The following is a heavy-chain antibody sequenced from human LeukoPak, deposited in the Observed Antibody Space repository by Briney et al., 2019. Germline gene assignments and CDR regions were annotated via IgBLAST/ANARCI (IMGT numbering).Heavy chain of an antibody. V-gene: IGHV4-59*12. J-gene: IGHJ4*02. CDR1: GGSISSYY. CDR2: IYHSGST. D-gene: IGHD3-3*01. CDR3: ARDARWSAAHFDY. Sequence: SETLSLTCTVSGGSISSYYWSWIRQPPGKGLEWIGYIYHSGSTYYNPSLKSRVTISVDRSKNQFSLKLSSVTAADTAVYYCARDARWSAAHFDYWGQGTLVTVSS.